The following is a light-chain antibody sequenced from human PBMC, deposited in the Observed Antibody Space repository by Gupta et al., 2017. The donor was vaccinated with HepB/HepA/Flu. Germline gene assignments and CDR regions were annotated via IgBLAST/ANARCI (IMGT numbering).Light chain of an antibody. V-gene: IGLV3-25*03. J-gene: IGLJ2*01. CDR2: KDR. Sequence: SYELPQPPSVSVSPGQTARITCSGDALPKQYAYWYQQKPGQAPVLVIYKDRERPSGIRERFSGSSSGTAVTFTMSGGQAEDEADYYCQSADSSGTSRGVVFGGGTKLTVL. CDR3: QSADSSGTSRGVV. CDR1: ALPKQY.